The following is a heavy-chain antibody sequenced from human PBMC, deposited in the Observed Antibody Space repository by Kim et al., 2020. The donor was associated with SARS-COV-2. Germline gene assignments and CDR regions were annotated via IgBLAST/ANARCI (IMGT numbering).Heavy chain of an antibody. CDR3: ASTRITIFGVVIALDY. V-gene: IGHV1-18*01. Sequence: ASVKVSCKASGYTFTSYGISWVRQAPGQGLEWMGRISAYNGNTNYAQKLQGRVTMTTDTSTSTAYMELRSLRSDDTAVYYCASTRITIFGVVIALDYWGQRTLVTVSS. CDR2: ISAYNGNT. J-gene: IGHJ4*02. CDR1: GYTFTSYG. D-gene: IGHD3-3*01.